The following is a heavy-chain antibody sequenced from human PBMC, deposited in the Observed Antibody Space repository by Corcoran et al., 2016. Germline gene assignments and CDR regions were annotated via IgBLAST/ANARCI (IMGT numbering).Heavy chain of an antibody. D-gene: IGHD6-13*01. V-gene: IGHV1-46*01. CDR2: VNPSDGST. CDR1: GDTFTSYY. CDR3: ARYGSGSSSWYSGRY. J-gene: IGHJ4*02. Sequence: QVQLVQSGAEVKKPGASVKVSCKASGDTFTSYYMHWVRQAPGQGLEWMGIVNPSDGSTSYAQKFQGRVTMTWDTSTSTLDMELSSLGSEDTAVYYGARYGSGSSSWYSGRYWGQGTLVTVSS.